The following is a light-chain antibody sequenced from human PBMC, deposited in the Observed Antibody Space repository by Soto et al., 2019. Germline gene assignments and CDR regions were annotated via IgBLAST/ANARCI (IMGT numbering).Light chain of an antibody. CDR2: GAS. CDR1: QSITIY. J-gene: IGKJ1*01. Sequence: DIQMTQSPSSLSASVGDRVTITCRASQSITIYLNWYQQQPGKAPRLLIYGASTLQTGVPSRFSGSGYMTDFTLTISDLQPEDFATYSCQQTYTAPRTFGQGTKVDI. CDR3: QQTYTAPRT. V-gene: IGKV1-39*01.